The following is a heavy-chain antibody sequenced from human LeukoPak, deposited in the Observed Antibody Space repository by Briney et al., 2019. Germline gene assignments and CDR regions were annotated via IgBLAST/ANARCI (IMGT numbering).Heavy chain of an antibody. J-gene: IGHJ4*02. CDR1: GYTFTSYY. D-gene: IGHD3-22*01. CDR2: INPSGGST. V-gene: IGHV1-46*01. CDR3: ARDSPYSYDSSGYYWGSYFDY. Sequence: ASVKVSCKASGYTFTSYYMHWVRQAPGQGLEWMGIINPSGGSTSYAQKFQGRVTITRDTSTSTVYMELSSLRSEDTAVYYCARDSPYSYDSSGYYWGSYFDYWGQGTLVTVSS.